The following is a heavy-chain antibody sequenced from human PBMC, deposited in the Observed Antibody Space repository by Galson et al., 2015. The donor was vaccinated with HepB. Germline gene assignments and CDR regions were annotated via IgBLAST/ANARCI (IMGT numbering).Heavy chain of an antibody. CDR1: GYTLTELS. CDR2: FDPEDGET. D-gene: IGHD6-19*01. J-gene: IGHJ4*02. Sequence: SVKVSCKVSGYTLTELSMHWVRQAPGKGLEWMGGFDPEDGETIYAQKFQGRVTMTEDTSTDTAYMELSSLRSEDTAVYYCATAPSSYPGIAVAGTDYWGQRTLVTVSS. CDR3: ATAPSSYPGIAVAGTDY. V-gene: IGHV1-24*01.